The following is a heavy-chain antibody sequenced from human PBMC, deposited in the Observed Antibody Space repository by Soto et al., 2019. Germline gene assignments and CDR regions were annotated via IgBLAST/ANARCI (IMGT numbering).Heavy chain of an antibody. CDR2: ISSNSAYI. D-gene: IGHD5-18*01. V-gene: IGHV3-21*01. J-gene: IGHJ6*02. CDR1: GFTFRSFT. CDR3: ARDPRGCTYGVGYYHSGMDV. Sequence: PGGSLRLSCAASGFTFRSFTMNWVRQAPGKGLEWVSTISSNSAYIYYTDALRGRFTISRDNAKNSLHLQMNSLRAEDTAVYYCARDPRGCTYGVGYYHSGMDVWGQGTTVTVSS.